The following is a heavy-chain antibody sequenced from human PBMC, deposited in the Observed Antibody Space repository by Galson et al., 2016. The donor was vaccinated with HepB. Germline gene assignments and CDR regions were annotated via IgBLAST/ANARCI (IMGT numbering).Heavy chain of an antibody. CDR2: IYYTGTA. J-gene: IGHJ4*02. CDR1: GGSVSRGSCH. CDR3: ARVCVEQQLVRWFDY. Sequence: SETLSLTCTVSGGSVSRGSCHWSWIRQPPGKGLEWIGYIYYTGTANYNPSLKTRVTISVDTSKNQFSLKLNSVTAADTAVYYCARVCVEQQLVRWFDYWGQGILVTVPS. D-gene: IGHD6-13*01. V-gene: IGHV4-61*01.